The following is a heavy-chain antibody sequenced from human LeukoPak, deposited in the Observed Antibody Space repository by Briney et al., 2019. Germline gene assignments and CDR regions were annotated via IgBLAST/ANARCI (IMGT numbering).Heavy chain of an antibody. V-gene: IGHV3-66*01. CDR2: IYSGGST. J-gene: IGHJ4*02. CDR1: GFTVSSNY. CDR3: ARGYDYVWGSYRDHFDY. D-gene: IGHD3-16*02. Sequence: GGSLRLSCAASGFTVSSNYMSWVRQAPGKGLEWVSVIYSGGSTYYADSVKGRFTISRDNSKNTLYLQMNSLRAEDTAVYYCARGYDYVWGSYRDHFDYWGQGTLVTVSS.